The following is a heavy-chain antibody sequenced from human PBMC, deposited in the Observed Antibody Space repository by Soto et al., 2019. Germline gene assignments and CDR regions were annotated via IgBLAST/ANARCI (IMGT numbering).Heavy chain of an antibody. J-gene: IGHJ4*02. CDR2: IKITTDGGTT. CDR3: TTAATTVTTVSVY. CDR1: GFTFSNAW. Sequence: EVQLVESGGGLVKPGGSLRLSCAASGFTFSNAWMSWVRQAPGKGLEWVGRIKITTDGGTTDYAAPVKGRFTISRDDSKNTRYLQMNSLKTEDTAVYYCTTAATTVTTVSVYWGQGTLVTVSS. D-gene: IGHD4-4*01. V-gene: IGHV3-15*01.